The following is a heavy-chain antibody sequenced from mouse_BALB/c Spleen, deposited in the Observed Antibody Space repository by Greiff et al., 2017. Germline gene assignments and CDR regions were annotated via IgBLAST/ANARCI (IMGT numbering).Heavy chain of an antibody. CDR1: GYTFTSYC. J-gene: IGHJ1*01. CDR3: TRRGYWYFDV. V-gene: IGHV1S22*01. CDR2: IYPGSGST. Sequence: LQQPGSELVRPGASVKLSCKASGYTFTSYCMHWVKQRPGQGLEWIGNIYPGSGSTNYDEKFKSKATLTVDTSSSTAYMQLSSLTSEDSAVYYCTRRGYWYFDVWGAGTTVTVSS.